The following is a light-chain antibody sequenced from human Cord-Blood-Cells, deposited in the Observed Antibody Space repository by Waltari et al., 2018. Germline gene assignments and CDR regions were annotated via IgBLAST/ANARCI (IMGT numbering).Light chain of an antibody. J-gene: IGKJ4*01. CDR3: QQSYSTPLT. CDR2: AAS. Sequence: DIQMTQSPSSLSASVGDRVTITCRASQSISSYLNWYQQKPWKAPKLLIYAASSLQSGVPSRFSGSGSETDFTLTISSLQPEDFATYYCQQSYSTPLTFGGGTKVEIK. V-gene: IGKV1-39*01. CDR1: QSISSY.